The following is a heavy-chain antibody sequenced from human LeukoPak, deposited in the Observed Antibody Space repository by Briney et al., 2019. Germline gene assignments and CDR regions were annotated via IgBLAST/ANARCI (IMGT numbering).Heavy chain of an antibody. J-gene: IGHJ4*02. CDR1: GFTFSNYA. CDR2: IRSKAYGGTT. D-gene: IGHD2-21*02. Sequence: PGGSLRLSCTTSGFTFSNYAVSWVRQAPGKGLEWVGFIRSKAYGGTTGYAASVKGRFTISRDDSKAIAYLHMNSLKTDNTAVYYCSGGVTPIEYWGQGTLVTVSS. CDR3: SGGVTPIEY. V-gene: IGHV3-49*04.